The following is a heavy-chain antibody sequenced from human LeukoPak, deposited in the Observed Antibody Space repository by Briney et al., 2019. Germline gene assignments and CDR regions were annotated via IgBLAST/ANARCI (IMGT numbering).Heavy chain of an antibody. CDR3: ARDGNIGSYSLFDY. CDR2: IYSGDST. D-gene: IGHD1-26*01. V-gene: IGHV3-53*01. J-gene: IGHJ4*02. CDR1: GFTFSSNY. Sequence: GGSLRLSCAASGFTFSSNYMSWVRQAPGKGVEWGSVIYSGDSTYYTDSVKGRFTISRDNSKNTLYLQMNSLRAEDTAVYYCARDGNIGSYSLFDYWGQGTLVTVSS.